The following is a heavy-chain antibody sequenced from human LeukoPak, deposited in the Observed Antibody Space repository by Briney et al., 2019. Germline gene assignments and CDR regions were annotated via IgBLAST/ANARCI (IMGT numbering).Heavy chain of an antibody. CDR1: GYTFTNYY. D-gene: IGHD6-19*01. J-gene: IGHJ4*02. CDR2: INPSGGST. V-gene: IGHV1-46*01. Sequence: GVSVKVSCKASGYTFTNYYIHWVRQAPGQGLEWMGIINPSGGSTNYGQKFQGRVTMTRDTSTSTVYMELSSLTSEDTAVYYCARGIGLDDYWGQGTLVTVSS. CDR3: ARGIGLDDY.